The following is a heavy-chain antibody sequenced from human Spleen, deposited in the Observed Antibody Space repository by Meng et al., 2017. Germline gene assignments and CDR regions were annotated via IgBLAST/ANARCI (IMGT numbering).Heavy chain of an antibody. J-gene: IGHJ4*02. CDR1: GATFSSYA. Sequence: QGHLVQSGAEVKKPGSSVKVSCKASGATFSSYAITWVRQAPGQGLEWMGGSIPIFGTPKYAQKFQGRVTITADKSTSTVYMELSSLRSEDTALYFCARMRSGFDIEYWGQGTLVTVSS. CDR3: ARMRSGFDIEY. D-gene: IGHD3-3*01. CDR2: SIPIFGTP. V-gene: IGHV1-69*06.